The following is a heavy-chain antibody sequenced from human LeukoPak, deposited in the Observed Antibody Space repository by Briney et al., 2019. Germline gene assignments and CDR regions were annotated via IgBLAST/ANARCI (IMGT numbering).Heavy chain of an antibody. CDR2: INAGNGNT. Sequence: ASVKVSCKASGYTFTSYAMHWVRQAPGQRLEWMGWINAGNGNTKYSQKFQGRVTITRDTSASTAYMELSSLRSEDTAVYYCARGAGEVWFGELFPLDYWGQGTPVTVSS. CDR3: ARGAGEVWFGELFPLDY. V-gene: IGHV1-3*01. CDR1: GYTFTSYA. D-gene: IGHD3-10*01. J-gene: IGHJ4*02.